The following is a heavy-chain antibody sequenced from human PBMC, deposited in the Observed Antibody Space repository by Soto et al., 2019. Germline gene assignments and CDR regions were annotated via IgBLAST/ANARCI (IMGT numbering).Heavy chain of an antibody. V-gene: IGHV4-30-4*01. CDR2: IYYSGST. CDR1: GGSISSGDYD. D-gene: IGHD3-10*01. Sequence: QVQLQESGPGLVKPSQTLSLTCTVSGGSISSGDYDWSWIRQPPGKGLEWIGYIYYSGSTNYNPSLKSRVTISVATSKNQFSLKLSSGTAADTAVYYCARVGGFGATTIDYWGQGTLVTVSS. J-gene: IGHJ4*02. CDR3: ARVGGFGATTIDY.